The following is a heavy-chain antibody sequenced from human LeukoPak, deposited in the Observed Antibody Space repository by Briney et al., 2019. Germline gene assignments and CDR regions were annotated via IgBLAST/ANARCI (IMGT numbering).Heavy chain of an antibody. CDR2: ISGSGGST. Sequence: PGGSLRLSCAASGFTFSSYSMNWVRQAPGKGLEWVSAISGSGGSTYYADSVKGRFTISRDNSKNTLYLQMNSLRAEDTALYYCARGERHAFDIWGQGTMVTVSS. CDR1: GFTFSSYS. J-gene: IGHJ3*02. V-gene: IGHV3-23*01. CDR3: ARGERHAFDI.